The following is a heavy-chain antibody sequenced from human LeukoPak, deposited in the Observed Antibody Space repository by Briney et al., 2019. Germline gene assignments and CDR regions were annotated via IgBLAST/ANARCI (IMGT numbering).Heavy chain of an antibody. J-gene: IGHJ6*02. CDR1: GFTFSIAW. CDR2: INHNGNVN. Sequence: GGSLRLSCAASGFTFSIAWMSWVRQAPGKGLEWVASINHNGNVNYYVDSVKGRFTISRDNAKNSLYLQMSNLRAEDTAVYFCARGGGLDVWGQGATVTVSS. CDR3: ARGGGLDV. D-gene: IGHD3-16*01. V-gene: IGHV3-7*03.